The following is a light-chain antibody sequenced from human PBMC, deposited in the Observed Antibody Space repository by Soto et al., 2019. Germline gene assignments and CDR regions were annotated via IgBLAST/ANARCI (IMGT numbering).Light chain of an antibody. CDR2: RNN. CDR3: AAWDDSLSGYV. J-gene: IGLJ1*01. V-gene: IGLV1-47*01. CDR1: SSNIRSNY. Sequence: QSVLTQPPSASGTPGQRVTISCSGSSSNIRSNYVYWYHQLPGTAPKLLIYRNNQRPSGVPDRFSGSKSGTSASLAIGGLRSEYEADYFCAAWDDSLSGYVFGTGTKLTVL.